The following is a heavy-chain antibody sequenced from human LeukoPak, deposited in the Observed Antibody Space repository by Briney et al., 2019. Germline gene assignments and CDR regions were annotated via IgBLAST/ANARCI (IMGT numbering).Heavy chain of an antibody. D-gene: IGHD6-19*01. CDR2: IKQDGSEK. V-gene: IGHV3-7*01. CDR1: GFTFSSYW. CDR3: ATLQISSGWYSFDY. Sequence: PGGSLRLSCAASGFTFSSYWMSWVRQAPGKGLEWVANIKQDGSEKYYVDSVKGRFTISRDNAKNSLHLQMNSLRAEDTAVYYCATLQISSGWYSFDYWGQGTLVPVSS. J-gene: IGHJ4*02.